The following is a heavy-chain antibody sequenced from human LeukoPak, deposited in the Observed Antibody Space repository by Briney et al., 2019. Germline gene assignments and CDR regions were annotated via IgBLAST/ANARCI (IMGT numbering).Heavy chain of an antibody. CDR3: ARDTTIVAVPAAIGDFDY. CDR1: GSTFSSYW. D-gene: IGHD2-2*02. V-gene: IGHV3-74*01. J-gene: IGHJ4*02. CDR2: INSDGSST. Sequence: PGGSLRLSCAASGSTFSSYWMHWVRQAPGKGLVWVSRINSDGSSTSYADSVKGRFTISRDNAKNTLYLQMNSLRAEDTAVYYCARDTTIVAVPAAIGDFDYWGQGTLVTVSS.